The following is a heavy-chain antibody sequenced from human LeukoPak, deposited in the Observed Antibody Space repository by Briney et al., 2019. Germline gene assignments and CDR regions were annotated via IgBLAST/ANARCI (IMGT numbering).Heavy chain of an antibody. Sequence: PGGSLRLSCAVSGITLSNYGMSWVRQAPGKGLEWVAGISDSGGRTNYADFVKGRFSVSRDNSKNTLFLQMNSLRAEDTALYYCAKGSSGYFFDLWGQGTLVTVSS. D-gene: IGHD3-22*01. CDR1: GITLSNYG. J-gene: IGHJ4*02. CDR3: AKGSSGYFFDL. V-gene: IGHV3-23*01. CDR2: ISDSGGRT.